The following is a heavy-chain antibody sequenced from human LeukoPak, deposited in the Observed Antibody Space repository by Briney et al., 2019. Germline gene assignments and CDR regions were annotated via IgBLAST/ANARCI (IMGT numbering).Heavy chain of an antibody. J-gene: IGHJ3*02. CDR2: IYYSGST. CDR1: GGSISSYY. D-gene: IGHD6-13*01. V-gene: IGHV4-59*01. CDR3: ARAQEGIAAAGTNAFDI. Sequence: SETLSLTCTVSGGSISSYYWSWIRQPPGKGLEWIGYIYYSGSTNYNPSLKSRVTISVDTSKNQFSLKLSSVTAADTAVYYCARAQEGIAAAGTNAFDIWGQGTMVTVSS.